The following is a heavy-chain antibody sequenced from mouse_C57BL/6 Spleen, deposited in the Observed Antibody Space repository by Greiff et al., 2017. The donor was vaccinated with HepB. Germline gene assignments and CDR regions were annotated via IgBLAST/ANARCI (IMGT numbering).Heavy chain of an antibody. J-gene: IGHJ4*01. Sequence: VQGVESDAELVKPGASVKISCKVSGYTFTDHTIHWMKQRPEQGLEWIGYIYPRDGSTKYNEKFKGKATLTADKSSSTAYMQLNSLTSEDSAVYFCARPLYYGSSYKGFYAMDYWGQGTSVTVSS. V-gene: IGHV1-78*01. CDR3: ARPLYYGSSYKGFYAMDY. D-gene: IGHD1-1*01. CDR1: GYTFTDHT. CDR2: IYPRDGST.